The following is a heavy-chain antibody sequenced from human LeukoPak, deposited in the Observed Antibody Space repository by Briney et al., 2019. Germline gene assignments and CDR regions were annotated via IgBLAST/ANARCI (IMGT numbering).Heavy chain of an antibody. V-gene: IGHV3-21*04. D-gene: IGHD5-12*01. J-gene: IGHJ3*02. Sequence: GGSLRLSCAASGFTFSSYSMNWVRQAPGKGLEWVSSISSSSSYIYYADSVKGRFTISRDNAKNSLYLQMNSLRSEDTAVYYCATYSGYALHDAFDIWGQGTMVTVSS. CDR3: ATYSGYALHDAFDI. CDR2: ISSSSSYI. CDR1: GFTFSSYS.